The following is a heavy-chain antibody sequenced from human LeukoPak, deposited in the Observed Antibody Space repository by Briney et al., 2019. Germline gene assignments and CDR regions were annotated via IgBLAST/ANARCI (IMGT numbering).Heavy chain of an antibody. Sequence: SETLSLTCTVSGGSISSGGYYWSWIRQHPGKGLEWIGYIYYSVSTYYNPSLKSRVTITVDTSKNQSSLKLSSVTAADTAVYYCARAALPAYSFDYWGQGTLVTVSS. CDR3: ARAALPAYSFDY. J-gene: IGHJ4*02. V-gene: IGHV4-31*03. CDR1: GGSISSGGYY. D-gene: IGHD2-21*01. CDR2: IYYSVST.